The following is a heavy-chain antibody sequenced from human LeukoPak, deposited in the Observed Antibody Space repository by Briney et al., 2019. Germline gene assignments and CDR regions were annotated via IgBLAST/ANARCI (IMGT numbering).Heavy chain of an antibody. Sequence: ASETLSLTCAVSGYSISSAYYWGWIRQPPGKGLEWIGSIYHSGSTYYNPSLKSRVTISVDTSKNQFSLKLSSVTAADTAVYYCARGLGIAAALSGFDPWGQGTLVTVSS. CDR1: GYSISSAYY. CDR3: ARGLGIAAALSGFDP. V-gene: IGHV4-38-2*01. CDR2: IYHSGST. D-gene: IGHD6-13*01. J-gene: IGHJ5*02.